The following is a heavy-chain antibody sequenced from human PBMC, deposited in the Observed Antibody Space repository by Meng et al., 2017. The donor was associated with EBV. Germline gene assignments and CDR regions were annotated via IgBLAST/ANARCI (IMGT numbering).Heavy chain of an antibody. CDR1: GYTFTSYE. CDR2: MNPNSGNT. D-gene: IGHD3-22*01. CDR3: ARGPYYYDSSGYYYGEFDP. Sequence: QVRLVECGAEGKKPGASVKVSCKASGYTFTSYEINWVRQATGQGLEWMGWMNPNSGNTGYAQKFQGRVTMTRNTSISTAYMELSSLRSEDTAVYYCARGPYYYDSSGYYYGEFDPWGQGTLVTVSS. J-gene: IGHJ5*02. V-gene: IGHV1-8*01.